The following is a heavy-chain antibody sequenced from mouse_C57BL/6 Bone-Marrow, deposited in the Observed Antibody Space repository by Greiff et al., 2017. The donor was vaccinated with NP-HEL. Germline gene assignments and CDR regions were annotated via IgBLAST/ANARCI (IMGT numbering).Heavy chain of an antibody. J-gene: IGHJ2*01. CDR2: IYPSDSET. CDR3: ASSRSSYEDY. V-gene: IGHV1-61*01. D-gene: IGHD1-1*01. CDR1: GYTFTSYW. Sequence: QVQLKQPGAELVRPGSSVKLSCKASGYTFTSYWMDWVKQRPGQGLEWIGNIYPSDSETHYNQKFKDKATLTVDKSSSTAYMQLSSLTSEDSAVYYCASSRSSYEDYWGQGTTRTVSS.